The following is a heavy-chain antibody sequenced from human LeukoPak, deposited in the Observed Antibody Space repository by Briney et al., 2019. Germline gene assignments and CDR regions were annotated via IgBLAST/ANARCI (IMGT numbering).Heavy chain of an antibody. Sequence: GGSLRLSCAASGFTFSSYWMSWVRQAPGKGLEWVANIKRDGSEKYYVDSVEGRFTISRDNAKNSLYLQMNSLRAEDTAVYYCARVKSYYYDTSDKDAFDIWGQGTMVTVSS. CDR3: ARVKSYYYDTSDKDAFDI. CDR1: GFTFSSYW. J-gene: IGHJ3*02. CDR2: IKRDGSEK. V-gene: IGHV3-7*01. D-gene: IGHD3-22*01.